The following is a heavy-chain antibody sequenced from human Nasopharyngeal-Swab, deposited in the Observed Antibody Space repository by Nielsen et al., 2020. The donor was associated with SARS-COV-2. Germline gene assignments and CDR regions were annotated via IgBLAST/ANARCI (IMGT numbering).Heavy chain of an antibody. J-gene: IGHJ6*02. Sequence: GESLKISCAASGFTFSSYAMSWVRQAPGKGLEWVSVIYSGGSSTYYADSVKGRFTISRDNSKNTLYLQMNSLRAEDTAVYYCAKGAAHLHYYYGMDVWGQGTTVTVSS. V-gene: IGHV3-23*03. CDR2: IYSGGSST. CDR1: GFTFSSYA. D-gene: IGHD6-6*01. CDR3: AKGAAHLHYYYGMDV.